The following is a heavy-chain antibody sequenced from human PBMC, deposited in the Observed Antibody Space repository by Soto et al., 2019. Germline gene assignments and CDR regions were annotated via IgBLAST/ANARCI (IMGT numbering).Heavy chain of an antibody. D-gene: IGHD3-10*01. Sequence: SETLSLTCAVYGGSFSGYYWSWIRQPPGKGLEWIGEINLGGRTNYNPSLKRRVTISVDTSKNQFSLKLSSVTAADKAVYYCARRRTSMVRGIAMYYFDYWGQGTLITVSS. CDR3: ARRRTSMVRGIAMYYFDY. V-gene: IGHV4-34*01. CDR2: INLGGRT. J-gene: IGHJ4*02. CDR1: GGSFSGYY.